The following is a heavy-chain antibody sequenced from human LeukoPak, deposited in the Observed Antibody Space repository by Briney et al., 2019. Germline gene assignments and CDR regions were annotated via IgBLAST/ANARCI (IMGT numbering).Heavy chain of an antibody. J-gene: IGHJ4*02. V-gene: IGHV4-34*01. Sequence: SETLSLTCTVSGDSISSYYWSWIRQPPGKGLEWIGEINHSGSTNYNPSLKSRVTISVDTSKNQFSLKLSSVTAADTAVYYCARGRSSRSTYSNYVDYWGQGTLVTVSS. CDR2: INHSGST. D-gene: IGHD4-11*01. CDR3: ARGRSSRSTYSNYVDY. CDR1: GDSISSYY.